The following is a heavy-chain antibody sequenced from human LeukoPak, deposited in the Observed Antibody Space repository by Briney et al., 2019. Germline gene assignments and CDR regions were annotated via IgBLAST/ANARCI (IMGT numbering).Heavy chain of an antibody. V-gene: IGHV3-21*06. CDR1: GFTFNSYS. J-gene: IGHJ4*02. CDR3: ARDVRPDY. Sequence: GGSLRLSCAASGFTFNSYSMNWVRQAPGKGLEWVSSISSTGNFVHYADSVKGRFTISRDNARNSLYLQMDSLRGEDTAVYYCARDVRPDYWGQGTLVTVST. D-gene: IGHD6-6*01. CDR2: ISSTGNFV.